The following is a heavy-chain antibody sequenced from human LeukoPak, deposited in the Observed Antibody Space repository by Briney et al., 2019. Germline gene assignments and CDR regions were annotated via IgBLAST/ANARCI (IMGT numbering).Heavy chain of an antibody. V-gene: IGHV1-18*01. Sequence: ASVKVSCTASGYTFTSYGISWVRQAPGQGLEWMGWISAYNGNTNYAQKLQGRVTMTTDTPTSTAYMELRSLRSDDTAVYYCAGPRRCCSTSCTDAFDIWGQGTMVTVSS. D-gene: IGHD2-2*01. J-gene: IGHJ3*02. CDR3: AGPRRCCSTSCTDAFDI. CDR2: ISAYNGNT. CDR1: GYTFTSYG.